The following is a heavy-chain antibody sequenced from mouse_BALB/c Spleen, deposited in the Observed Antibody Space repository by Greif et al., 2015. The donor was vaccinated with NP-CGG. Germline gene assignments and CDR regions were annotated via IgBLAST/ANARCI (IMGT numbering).Heavy chain of an antibody. CDR1: GFTFSDYY. J-gene: IGHJ4*01. D-gene: IGHD2-14*01. CDR3: ARDRVRRRAYYAMDY. Sequence: EVKVEESGGGLVKPGGSLKLSCAASGFTFSDYYMYWVRQTPEKRLEWVATISDGGSYTYYPDSVKGRFTISRDNAKNNLYLQMSSLKSEDTAMYYCARDRVRRRAYYAMDYWGQGTSVTVSS. V-gene: IGHV5-4*02. CDR2: ISDGGSYT.